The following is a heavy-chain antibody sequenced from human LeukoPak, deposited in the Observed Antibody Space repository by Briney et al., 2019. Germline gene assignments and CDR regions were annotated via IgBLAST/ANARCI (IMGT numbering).Heavy chain of an antibody. Sequence: ASVKVSFKVSGYTLTELSMHWVRQAPGKGLEWMGGFDPEDGETIYAQKFQGRVTMTEDTSTDTAYMELSSLRSEDTAVYYCATEYYYGSGSYYDYWGQGTLVTVSS. CDR3: ATEYYYGSGSYYDY. V-gene: IGHV1-24*01. J-gene: IGHJ4*02. D-gene: IGHD3-10*01. CDR1: GYTLTELS. CDR2: FDPEDGET.